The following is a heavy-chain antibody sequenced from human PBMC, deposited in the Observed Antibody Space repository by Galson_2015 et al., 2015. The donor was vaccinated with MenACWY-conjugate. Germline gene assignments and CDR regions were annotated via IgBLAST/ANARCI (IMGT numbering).Heavy chain of an antibody. CDR1: GFTFSIYT. D-gene: IGHD5-12*01. V-gene: IGHV3-21*04. Sequence: SLRLSCAASGFTFSIYTMNWVRQAPGKGLECVSSISSGSSYIHYADSVKGRFTISRDNTKNALYLQMNGLRGEDTAVYYCARVAGNEHDYGDFDLWGRGTQVTVSS. CDR2: ISSGSSYI. CDR3: ARVAGNEHDYGDFDL. J-gene: IGHJ2*01.